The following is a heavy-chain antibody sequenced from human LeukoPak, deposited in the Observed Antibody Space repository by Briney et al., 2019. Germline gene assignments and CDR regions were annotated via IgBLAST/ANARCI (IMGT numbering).Heavy chain of an antibody. J-gene: IGHJ4*02. CDR2: IKQDGSEK. Sequence: QTGGSLRLSCAASGFTFSSYWMSWVRQAPGKGLEWVANIKQDGSEKYYVDSVKGRFTISRDNAKNSLYLQMNSLRAEDTAVYYCARGEWEPPTYYFDNWGQGTLVTVSS. CDR3: ARGEWEPPTYYFDN. CDR1: GFTFSSYW. D-gene: IGHD1-26*01. V-gene: IGHV3-7*01.